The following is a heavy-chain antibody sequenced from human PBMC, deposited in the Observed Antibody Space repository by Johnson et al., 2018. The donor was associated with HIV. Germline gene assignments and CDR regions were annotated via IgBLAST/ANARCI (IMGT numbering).Heavy chain of an antibody. V-gene: IGHV3-30-3*01. Sequence: QVQLVESGGGVVQPGRSLRLSCAASGLTFSDFAMHWVRQAPGKGLEWVAVTSYDGINKYYADSVKGRFTISRDNSKNTLYLQMNSLRAEDTAVYYCARDYGDYAHDAFDIWGQGTMVTVSS. D-gene: IGHD4-17*01. CDR3: ARDYGDYAHDAFDI. CDR1: GLTFSDFA. CDR2: TSYDGINK. J-gene: IGHJ3*02.